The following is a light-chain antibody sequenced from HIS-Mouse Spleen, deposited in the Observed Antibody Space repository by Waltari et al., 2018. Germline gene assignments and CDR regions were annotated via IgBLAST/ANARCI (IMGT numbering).Light chain of an antibody. CDR3: SSYTSSSTRV. J-gene: IGLJ3*02. CDR1: SSDVGGYNY. Sequence: QSALTQPASVSGSPGQSITISCTGTSSDVGGYNYVSWYQQHPGKAPKLMIYDVSNRPSWVSKRLSGSKAGNTASLTISGLQAEDEADYYCSSYTSSSTRVFGGRTKLTVL. CDR2: DVS. V-gene: IGLV2-14*03.